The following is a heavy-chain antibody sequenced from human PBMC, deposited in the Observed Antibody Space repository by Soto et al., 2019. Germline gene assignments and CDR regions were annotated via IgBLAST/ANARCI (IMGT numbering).Heavy chain of an antibody. CDR1: GGSISSYY. CDR2: IYYSGST. D-gene: IGHD3-22*01. J-gene: IGHJ4*02. CDR3: ARVVNYYDSSGYYTIFDY. V-gene: IGHV4-59*01. Sequence: SETLSLTCTVSGGSISSYYWSWIRQPPGKGLEWIGYIYYSGSTNYNPSLKSRVTISVDTSKNQFSLKLSSVTAADTAVYYCARVVNYYDSSGYYTIFDYWGQGTLVTVSS.